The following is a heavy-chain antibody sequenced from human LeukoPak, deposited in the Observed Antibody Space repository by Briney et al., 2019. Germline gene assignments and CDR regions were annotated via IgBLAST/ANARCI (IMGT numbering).Heavy chain of an antibody. Sequence: ASVKVSCKASGYTFTSYGISWVRQAPGQGLEWMGWISGSIGNTNYAQKFQGRVTMTTDTSRSTAYMELRSLSSDDTAMYYCARHLRRSKLLYEESNWFDPWGQGTQVTVSS. V-gene: IGHV1-18*01. CDR3: ARHLRRSKLLYEESNWFDP. J-gene: IGHJ5*02. CDR1: GYTFTSYG. D-gene: IGHD2-2*02. CDR2: ISGSIGNT.